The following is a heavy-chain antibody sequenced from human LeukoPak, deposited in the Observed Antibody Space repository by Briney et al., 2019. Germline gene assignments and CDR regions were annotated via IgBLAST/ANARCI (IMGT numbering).Heavy chain of an antibody. D-gene: IGHD3-10*01. CDR2: ISSSSSNI. J-gene: IGHJ6*02. CDR3: ARDGYYYGSGFQQQTYYYYYGMDV. V-gene: IGHV3-21*01. CDR1: GFTFSSYS. Sequence: GGSLRLSCAASGFTFSSYSMNWVRQAPGKGLEWVSSISSSSSNIYYADSVKGRFTISRDNSKNTLYLQMNSLRAEDTAVYYCARDGYYYGSGFQQQTYYYYYGMDVWGQGTTVTVSS.